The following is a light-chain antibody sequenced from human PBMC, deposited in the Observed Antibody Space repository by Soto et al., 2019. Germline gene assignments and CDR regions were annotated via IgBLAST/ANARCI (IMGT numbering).Light chain of an antibody. Sequence: QSVLTQPASVSGSPGQSITISCTGTSSDVGGYNSVSWYQHHPGKAPELILYDVGDRPSGVSYRFSGSKSGNTASLTISGLQAADEADYFCSSYTSSMTNVFGSGNKVTVL. J-gene: IGLJ1*01. V-gene: IGLV2-14*03. CDR3: SSYTSSMTNV. CDR1: SSDVGGYNS. CDR2: DVG.